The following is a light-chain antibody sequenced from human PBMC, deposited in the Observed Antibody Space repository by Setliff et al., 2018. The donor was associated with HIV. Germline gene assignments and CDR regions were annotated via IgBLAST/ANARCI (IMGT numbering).Light chain of an antibody. CDR1: SSDVGAYNQ. V-gene: IGLV2-14*03. Sequence: QSVLTQPASVSGSPGRSITISCTGTSSDVGAYNQVSWYQQHPGKAPKLMIYDVDRRPSGVSDRFSGSKSGNTASLTISGLQAEDDADYYCSSYTSSKSHVFGTGTKVTVL. CDR2: DVD. CDR3: SSYTSSKSHV. J-gene: IGLJ1*01.